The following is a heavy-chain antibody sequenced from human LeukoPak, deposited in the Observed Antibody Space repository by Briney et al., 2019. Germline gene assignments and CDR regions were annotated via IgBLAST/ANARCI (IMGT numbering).Heavy chain of an antibody. CDR3: ARAGIVAVIGYGMDV. Sequence: TGGSLRLSCTTSGFTFSDYALTWVRQAPGKGLDGVGLIRKKAFLQKSEYVASVEGRFSISRDASKSIVYLQMNSLKTEDTAVYYCARAGIVAVIGYGMDVWGRGTTVTVSS. V-gene: IGHV3-49*04. CDR2: IRKKAFLQKS. CDR1: GFTFSDYA. J-gene: IGHJ6*02. D-gene: IGHD5-12*01.